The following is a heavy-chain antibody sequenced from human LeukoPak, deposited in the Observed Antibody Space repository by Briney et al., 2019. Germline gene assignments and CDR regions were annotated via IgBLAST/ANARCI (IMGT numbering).Heavy chain of an antibody. CDR3: ARDPRVRG. J-gene: IGHJ1*01. V-gene: IGHV3-21*01. D-gene: IGHD4/OR15-4a*01. Sequence: GGSLRLSRAASGFTFSSYSMNWVRQAPGKGLEWVSSISSSSSYIYYAESVKGRFTISRDNAKNSLYLQMNSLSAEDTAVYYCARDPRVRGWGQGTLVTVSS. CDR1: GFTFSSYS. CDR2: ISSSSSYI.